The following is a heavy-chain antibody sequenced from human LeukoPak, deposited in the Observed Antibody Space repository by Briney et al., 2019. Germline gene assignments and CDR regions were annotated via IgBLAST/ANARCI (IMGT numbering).Heavy chain of an antibody. D-gene: IGHD5-12*01. V-gene: IGHV3-11*01. Sequence: AGGSLRLSCVASGFTFSNCAMNWIRQAPGKGLEWVSYNSSSGSTIYYADSVKGRFTISRDNAKNSLYLQMNSLRAEDTAVYYCARHYGGYKVFIDYWGQGTLVTVSS. J-gene: IGHJ4*02. CDR3: ARHYGGYKVFIDY. CDR2: NSSSGSTI. CDR1: GFTFSNCA.